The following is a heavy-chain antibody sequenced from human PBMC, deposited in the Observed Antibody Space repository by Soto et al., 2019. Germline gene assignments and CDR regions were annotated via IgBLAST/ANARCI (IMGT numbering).Heavy chain of an antibody. CDR1: CYTLTRSY. V-gene: IGHV1-2*04. Sequence: GASVKGSSEASCYTLTRSYMHSGRPAPGQRLEWMGWINPNSGGTNYAQKFQGWVTMTRDTSISTAYMELSRLRSDDTAVYYCARDSAVSSDSSGSMPYFDYWGQGTLVTVSS. CDR3: ARDSAVSSDSSGSMPYFDY. CDR2: INPNSGGT. J-gene: IGHJ4*02. D-gene: IGHD3-22*01.